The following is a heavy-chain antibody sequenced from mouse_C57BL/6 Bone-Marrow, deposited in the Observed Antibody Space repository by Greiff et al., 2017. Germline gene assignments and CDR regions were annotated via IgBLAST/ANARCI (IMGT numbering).Heavy chain of an antibody. CDR2: IYPGSGNT. CDR1: GYTFTDYY. Sequence: VQLQQSGAELVRPGASVKLSCKASGYTFTDYYINWVKQRPGQGLEWIARIYPGSGNTYYNEKFKGKATLTAEKSSSTAYMQLSSLTSEDSAVYFWAIYYYGSTFAYWGQGTLVTVSA. D-gene: IGHD1-1*01. V-gene: IGHV1-76*01. CDR3: AIYYYGSTFAY. J-gene: IGHJ3*01.